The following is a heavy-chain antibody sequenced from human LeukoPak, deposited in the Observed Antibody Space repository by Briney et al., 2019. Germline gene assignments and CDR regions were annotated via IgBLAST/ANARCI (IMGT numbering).Heavy chain of an antibody. D-gene: IGHD3-10*01. CDR1: GFTVSSNY. CDR2: IYSGGNT. CDR3: AGSFNGAYFDY. V-gene: IGHV3-53*01. Sequence: GGSLRLSCAASGFTVSSNYMSWVRQAPGKGLEWVSLIYSGGNTYYVDSVKGRFTISRDNSKNTLYLQMNSLRAEDTAVYYCAGSFNGAYFDYWGQGTLVTVSS. J-gene: IGHJ4*02.